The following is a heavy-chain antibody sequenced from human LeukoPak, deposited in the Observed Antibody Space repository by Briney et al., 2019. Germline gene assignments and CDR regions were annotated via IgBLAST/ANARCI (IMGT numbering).Heavy chain of an antibody. CDR2: ISAYNGNT. V-gene: IGHV1-18*04. CDR1: GYTFTNYG. Sequence: ASVKVSCKASGYTFTNYGISWVRRAPGQGLEWMGWISAYNGNTNYAQKLQGRVTMTTDTSTSTAYMELRSLRSDDTAVYYCARDRRLLRYFDWLLDNFDYWGQGTLVTVSS. CDR3: ARDRRLLRYFDWLLDNFDY. D-gene: IGHD3-9*01. J-gene: IGHJ4*02.